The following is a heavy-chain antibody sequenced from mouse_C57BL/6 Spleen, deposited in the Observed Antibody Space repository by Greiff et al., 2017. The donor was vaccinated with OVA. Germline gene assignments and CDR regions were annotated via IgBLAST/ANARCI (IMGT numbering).Heavy chain of an antibody. J-gene: IGHJ2*01. CDR1: GYTFTSYW. CDR3: ARGYGSSLGY. Sequence: VKLQQPGAELVKPGASVKLSCKASGYTFTSYWMHWVKQRPGRGLEWIGMIHPNSGSTNYNEKFKSKATLTVDKSSSTAYMQLSSLTSEDSAVYYCARGYGSSLGYWGQGTTLTVSS. D-gene: IGHD1-1*01. CDR2: IHPNSGST. V-gene: IGHV1-64*01.